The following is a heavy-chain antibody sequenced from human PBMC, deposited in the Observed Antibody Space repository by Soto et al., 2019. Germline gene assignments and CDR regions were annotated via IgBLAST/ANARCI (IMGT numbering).Heavy chain of an antibody. CDR2: IIPILGIA. CDR1: GGTFSSYT. D-gene: IGHD4-17*01. J-gene: IGHJ4*02. CDR3: ARVDDYGRGPA. V-gene: IGHV1-69*02. Sequence: QVQLVQSGAEVKKPGSSVKVSCKASGGTFSSYTISWLRQAPGQGLEWMGRIIPILGIANYAQKFQGRVTITADKSTSTAYMELSSLRSEDTAVYYCARVDDYGRGPAWGQGTLVTVSS.